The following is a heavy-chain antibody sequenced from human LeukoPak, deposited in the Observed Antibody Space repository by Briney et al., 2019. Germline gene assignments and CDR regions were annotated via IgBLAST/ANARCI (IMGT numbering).Heavy chain of an antibody. CDR1: VYTFTSYG. CDR3: ARDAGYSSS. J-gene: IGHJ4*02. CDR2: ISAYNGNT. D-gene: IGHD6-13*01. V-gene: IGHV1-18*04. Sequence: GASVKVSCKDSVYTFTSYGISWVRPTPEQGLERMGWISAYNGNTNYAQKLQGRVTMTTDTSTSTAYMELRSLRSDDTAVYYCARDAGYSSSWGQGTLVTVSS.